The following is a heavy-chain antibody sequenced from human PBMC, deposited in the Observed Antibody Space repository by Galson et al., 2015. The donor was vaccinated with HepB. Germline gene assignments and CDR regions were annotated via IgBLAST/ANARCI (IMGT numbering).Heavy chain of an antibody. CDR2: IYYSGST. J-gene: IGHJ4*02. Sequence: TLSLTCTVSGGSISSYYWSWIRQTPGKGLEWIGYIYYSGSTNYNPSLKSRVTISLDTSKNQFSLKLSSVTAADTAVYYCARGKGWGSYYFDYWGQGTLVTVSS. CDR1: GGSISSYY. D-gene: IGHD7-27*01. V-gene: IGHV4-59*01. CDR3: ARGKGWGSYYFDY.